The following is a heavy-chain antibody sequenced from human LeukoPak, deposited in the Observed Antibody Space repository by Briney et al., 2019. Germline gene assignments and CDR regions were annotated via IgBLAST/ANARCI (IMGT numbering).Heavy chain of an antibody. CDR1: GYTFTSYD. Sequence: ASVKVSCKASGYTFTSYDINWVRQATGQGLEWMGWMNPNSGNTGYAQKFQGRVTITRNTSISTAYMELSRLRSDDTAVYYCARDGITMVRGVIIRAFDIWGQGTMVTVSS. CDR2: MNPNSGNT. V-gene: IGHV1-8*03. CDR3: ARDGITMVRGVIIRAFDI. D-gene: IGHD3-10*01. J-gene: IGHJ3*02.